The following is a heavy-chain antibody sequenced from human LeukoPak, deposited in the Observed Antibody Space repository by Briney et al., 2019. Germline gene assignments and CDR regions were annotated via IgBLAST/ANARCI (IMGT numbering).Heavy chain of an antibody. Sequence: EASVKVSCKASGGTFSNYAISWVRQAPGQGLEWMGRIIPILGIANYARKFQGRVTITADKSTSTAYMELSSLRSEDTAVYYCARDREPTLDYYYGMDVWGQGTTVTVSS. CDR3: ARDREPTLDYYYGMDV. V-gene: IGHV1-69*04. CDR2: IIPILGIA. CDR1: GGTFSNYA. D-gene: IGHD1-26*01. J-gene: IGHJ6*02.